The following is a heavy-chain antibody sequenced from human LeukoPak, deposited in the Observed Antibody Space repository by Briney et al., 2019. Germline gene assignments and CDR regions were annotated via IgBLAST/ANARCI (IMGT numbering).Heavy chain of an antibody. CDR1: GFTFSSYS. J-gene: IGHJ4*02. CDR3: ARGQKYDYGDYPPTD. V-gene: IGHV3-21*01. Sequence: PGGSLRLSCAASGFTFSSYSMNWVRQAPGKGLQWVSSISSSSRYIFYADSPKGRFPISRHNAKNSLYLQMNSLRAEDTAVYYCARGQKYDYGDYPPTDWGQGTLVTVSS. D-gene: IGHD4-17*01. CDR2: ISSSSRYI.